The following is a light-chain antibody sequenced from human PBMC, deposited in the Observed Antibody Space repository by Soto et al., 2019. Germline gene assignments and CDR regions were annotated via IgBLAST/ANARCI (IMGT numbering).Light chain of an antibody. CDR3: QQYNNWRT. CDR1: ESVSNN. J-gene: IGKJ1*01. Sequence: ELVMTQSPATLSVSPGERVTLSCRASESVSNNLAWYQQKPGQAPRLLIHGASTRATGVPVRFSGSGSGTEFTLTINSLQSEDSAVYYCQQYNNWRTFGQGTKVEIK. CDR2: GAS. V-gene: IGKV3-15*01.